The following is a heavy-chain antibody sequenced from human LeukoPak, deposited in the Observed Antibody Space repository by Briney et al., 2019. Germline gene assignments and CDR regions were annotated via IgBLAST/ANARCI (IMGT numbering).Heavy chain of an antibody. CDR2: INPKSGGT. CDR1: GYTFTAYF. D-gene: IGHD4-17*01. J-gene: IGHJ4*02. V-gene: IGHV1-2*02. CDR3: ARDGDYGMGIRYFDY. Sequence: ASVKVSCKASGYTFTAYFMHWVRQAPGQGLEWMGWINPKSGGTNYAQKFQGRVTMTRDTSISTTYMDLSRLRSDDTAVYYCARDGDYGMGIRYFDYWGQGTLVIVSS.